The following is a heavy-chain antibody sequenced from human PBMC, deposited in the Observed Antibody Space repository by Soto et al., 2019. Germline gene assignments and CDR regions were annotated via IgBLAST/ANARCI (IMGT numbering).Heavy chain of an antibody. J-gene: IGHJ4*02. D-gene: IGHD2-21*02. CDR2: INHSGST. V-gene: IGHV4-34*01. CDR3: ARESRYCGYVVTATHPWFDY. Sequence: QVQLQQWGAGLLKPSETLSLTCAVYGGSFSGYYWSWIRQPPGKGLEWIGEINHSGSTNYNPSLKSRVTISVDTSKNQFSLKLSSVTAADTAVYYCARESRYCGYVVTATHPWFDYWGQGTLVTVSS. CDR1: GGSFSGYY.